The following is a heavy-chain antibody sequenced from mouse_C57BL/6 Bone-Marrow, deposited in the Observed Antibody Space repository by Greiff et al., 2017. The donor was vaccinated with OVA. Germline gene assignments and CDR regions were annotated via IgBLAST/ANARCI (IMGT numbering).Heavy chain of an antibody. J-gene: IGHJ3*01. D-gene: IGHD2-3*01. CDR1: GYTFTSYW. CDR2: IDPSDSYT. V-gene: IGHV1-50*01. CDR3: ARSDGYPAWFAY. Sequence: QVQLKQPGAELVQPGASVKLSCKASGYTFTSYWMQWVKQRPGQGLEWIGEIDPSDSYTNYNQKFKGKATLTVDTSSSTAYMQLSSLTSEDSAVYYCARSDGYPAWFAYWGQGTLVTVSA.